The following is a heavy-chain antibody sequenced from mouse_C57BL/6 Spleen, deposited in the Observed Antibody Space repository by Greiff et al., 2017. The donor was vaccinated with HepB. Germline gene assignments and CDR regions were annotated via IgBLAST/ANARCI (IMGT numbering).Heavy chain of an antibody. D-gene: IGHD2-3*01. CDR3: AGDGYYVDYAMDY. J-gene: IGHJ4*01. V-gene: IGHV1-85*01. Sequence: QVQLKQSGPELVKPGASVKLSCKASGYTFTSYDINWVKQRPGQGLEWIGWIYPRDGSTKYNEKFKGKATLTVDTSSSTAYMELHSLTSEDSAVYFCAGDGYYVDYAMDYWGQGTSVTVSS. CDR1: GYTFTSYD. CDR2: IYPRDGST.